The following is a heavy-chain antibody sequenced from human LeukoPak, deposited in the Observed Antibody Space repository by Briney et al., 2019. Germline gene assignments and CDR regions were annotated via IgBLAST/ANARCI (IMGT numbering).Heavy chain of an antibody. CDR2: INTNTGNP. V-gene: IGHV7-4-1*02. J-gene: IGHJ6*02. Sequence: GASVKVSCKASGYTFTSYAMNWVRQAPGQGLEWMGWINTNTGNPTYAQGFTGRFVFPLDTSVSTAYLQISSLKAEDTAVYYCASSYYYDPQFSGEYYYGMDVWGQGTTVTVSS. D-gene: IGHD3-22*01. CDR3: ASSYYYDPQFSGEYYYGMDV. CDR1: GYTFTSYA.